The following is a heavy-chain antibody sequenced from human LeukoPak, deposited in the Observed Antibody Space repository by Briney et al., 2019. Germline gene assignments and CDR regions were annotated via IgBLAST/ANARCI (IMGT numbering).Heavy chain of an antibody. V-gene: IGHV1-46*01. CDR2: INPSGGST. CDR3: ARALSSTSKNYFDY. Sequence: ASVSVSYTTSGYTFTIYYMHWVRQAPGQGREWMGIINPSGGSTSYAQKFQGRVTMTRDTSTSTVYMELSSLRSEDTAVYYCARALSSTSKNYFDYWGQGTLVTVSS. CDR1: GYTFTIYY. J-gene: IGHJ4*02. D-gene: IGHD2-2*01.